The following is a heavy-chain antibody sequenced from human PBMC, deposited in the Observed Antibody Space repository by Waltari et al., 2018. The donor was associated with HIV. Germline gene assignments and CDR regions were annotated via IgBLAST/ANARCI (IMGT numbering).Heavy chain of an antibody. J-gene: IGHJ4*01. Sequence: QTLLLQSASTVKTPGASVTLSCKVFGDRFTTYLLYWLRQAPGQGFELLGRINPDSGDTTYSQTFQTRVTMTRDTASASTYMELTRLTSADTAMYFCARGEDISLTHLPPGFRLEFWGHGTLVTVSS. CDR2: INPDSGDT. CDR3: ARGEDISLTHLPPGFRLEF. V-gene: IGHV1-2*06. CDR1: GDRFTTYL. D-gene: IGHD2-15*01.